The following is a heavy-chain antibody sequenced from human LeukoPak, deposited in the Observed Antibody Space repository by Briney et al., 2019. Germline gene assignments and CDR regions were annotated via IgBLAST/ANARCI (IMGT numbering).Heavy chain of an antibody. D-gene: IGHD6-19*01. J-gene: IGHJ4*02. V-gene: IGHV3-30*18. CDR2: ISDDGSNK. Sequence: PGRSLRLSCAASGFTFSSYGMHWVRQAPGKGLEWVAVISDDGSNKYHGDSVKGRFTISRDNSKNTLYLQMNSLRAEDTAVYYCAKDRVRGGWYYFDYWGQGTLVTVSS. CDR1: GFTFSSYG. CDR3: AKDRVRGGWYYFDY.